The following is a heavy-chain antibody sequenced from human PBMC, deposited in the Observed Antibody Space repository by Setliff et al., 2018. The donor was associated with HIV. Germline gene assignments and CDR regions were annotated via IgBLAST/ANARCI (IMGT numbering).Heavy chain of an antibody. CDR1: GGSISSSNW. Sequence: TLSLTCAVSGGSISSSNWWSWVRQPPGKGLEWIGEIYHSGSTNYNPSLKSRVTISLDRSKTQFSLKLSSVTAADTAVYYCARGYDVVTGSPLYYMDVWGKGTTVTVSS. J-gene: IGHJ6*03. D-gene: IGHD3-9*01. V-gene: IGHV4-4*02. CDR3: ARGYDVVTGSPLYYMDV. CDR2: IYHSGST.